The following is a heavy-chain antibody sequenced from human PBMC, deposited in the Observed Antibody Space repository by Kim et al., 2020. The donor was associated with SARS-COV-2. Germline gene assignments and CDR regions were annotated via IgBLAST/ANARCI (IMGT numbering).Heavy chain of an antibody. Sequence: GGSLRLSCAASGFTFSSYEMNWVRQAPGKGLEWVSYISSSGSTIYYADSVKGRFTISRDNAKNSLYLQMNSLRAEDTAVYYCARDFPDYGGNGWYGMDVWGHGTTVTVSS. D-gene: IGHD4-17*01. CDR2: ISSSGSTI. J-gene: IGHJ6*02. V-gene: IGHV3-48*03. CDR3: ARDFPDYGGNGWYGMDV. CDR1: GFTFSSYE.